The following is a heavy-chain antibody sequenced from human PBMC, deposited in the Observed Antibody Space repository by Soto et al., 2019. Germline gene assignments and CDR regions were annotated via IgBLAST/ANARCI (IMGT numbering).Heavy chain of an antibody. D-gene: IGHD3-10*01. J-gene: IGHJ3*02. V-gene: IGHV3-7*01. CDR3: ARGVWVLLWFGEPEAFDI. Sequence: EVQLVESGGGLVQPGGSLRLSCAASGFTFSSYWMSWVRQAPGKGLEWVANIKQDGSEKYYVDSVKGRFTISRDNAKNSLYLQMNSLRAEDTAVYYCARGVWVLLWFGEPEAFDIWGQGTMVTVSS. CDR1: GFTFSSYW. CDR2: IKQDGSEK.